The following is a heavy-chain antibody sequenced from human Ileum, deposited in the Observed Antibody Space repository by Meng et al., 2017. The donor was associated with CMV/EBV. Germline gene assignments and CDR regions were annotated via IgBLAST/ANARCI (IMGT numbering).Heavy chain of an antibody. D-gene: IGHD2-2*02. CDR1: GSISSSNW. CDR2: IYHSGST. V-gene: IGHV4-4*02. CDR3: ARRGCSSTSCYNWYFDL. Sequence: GSISSSNWWSWVRQPPGKGLEWIREIYHSGSTNYNPSLKSRVTISVDKSKNQFSLKLSSVTAADTAVYYCARRGCSSTSCYNWYFDLWGRGTLVTVSS. J-gene: IGHJ2*01.